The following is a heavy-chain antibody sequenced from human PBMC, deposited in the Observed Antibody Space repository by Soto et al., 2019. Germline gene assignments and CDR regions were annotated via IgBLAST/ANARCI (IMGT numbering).Heavy chain of an antibody. CDR3: ARVVRGWHPHFDS. CDR1: GGPFNGYY. CDR2: INHSGSG. Sequence: SETLSLTCAAYGGPFNGYYWSWIRQPPGKGLEWIGEINHSGSGNYNPSLKGRVTISLDTSKNQFSLKLDSVTAADTAVYYCARVVRGWHPHFDSWGQGTLVTVSS. D-gene: IGHD2-21*01. V-gene: IGHV4-34*01. J-gene: IGHJ4*02.